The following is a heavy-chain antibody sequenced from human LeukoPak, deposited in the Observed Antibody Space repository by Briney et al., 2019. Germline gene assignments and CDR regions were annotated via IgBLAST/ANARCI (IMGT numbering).Heavy chain of an antibody. Sequence: PGGSLRLSCAASGFTFSDTYMSWIRQPPGKGLEWVSYISGSSSDIKYADSVKGRFTVFRDNAKNTLYVQMNSLRVEDSAVYYCVRGAPSAADWGQGTLVTFSS. CDR3: VRGAPSAAD. J-gene: IGHJ4*02. V-gene: IGHV3-11*06. CDR1: GFTFSDTY. CDR2: ISGSSSDI.